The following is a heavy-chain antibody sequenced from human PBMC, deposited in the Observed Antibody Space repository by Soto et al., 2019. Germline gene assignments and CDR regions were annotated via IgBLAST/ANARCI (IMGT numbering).Heavy chain of an antibody. CDR1: GFTFSSYG. CDR2: ISYDGSNK. CDR3: AKDKATIVVDAPGDFDY. J-gene: IGHJ4*02. D-gene: IGHD3-22*01. V-gene: IGHV3-30*18. Sequence: PGGSLRLSCAASGFTFSSYGMHWVRQAPGKGLEWVAVISYDGSNKYYADSVKGRFTISRDNSKNTLYLQMNSLRAEDTAVYYCAKDKATIVVDAPGDFDYWGQGTLVTVSS.